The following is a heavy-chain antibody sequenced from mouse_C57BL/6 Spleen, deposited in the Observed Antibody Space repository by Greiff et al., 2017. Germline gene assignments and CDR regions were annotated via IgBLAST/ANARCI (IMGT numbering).Heavy chain of an antibody. CDR1: GYSFTDYN. CDR3: ARRNYYYGSTYYVDD. J-gene: IGHJ2*01. D-gene: IGHD1-1*01. CDR2: INPNDSTT. Sequence: EVQLQQSGPELVKPGASVKISCKASGYSFTDYNMNWVKQSNGKSLEWIGVINPNDSTTSYNQKFKGKATLTVAQSSSKAYMQLNSLTAEDSAVYSCARRNYYYGSTYYVDDWGQGTTLTFSS. V-gene: IGHV1-39*01.